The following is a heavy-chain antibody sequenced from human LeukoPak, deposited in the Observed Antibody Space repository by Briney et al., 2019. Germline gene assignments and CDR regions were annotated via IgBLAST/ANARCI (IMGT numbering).Heavy chain of an antibody. CDR1: GGSISSYY. D-gene: IGHD6-13*01. CDR2: IYYSGST. J-gene: IGHJ4*02. Sequence: PSETLSLTCTVSGGSISSYYWSWIRQPPGKGLEWIGYIYYSGSTNYNPSLKSRVTISVDTSKNQFSLKLSSVTAADTAVYYCARVVRSQISSWYFSVWGQGTLVTVSS. CDR3: ARVVRSQISSWYFSV. V-gene: IGHV4-59*01.